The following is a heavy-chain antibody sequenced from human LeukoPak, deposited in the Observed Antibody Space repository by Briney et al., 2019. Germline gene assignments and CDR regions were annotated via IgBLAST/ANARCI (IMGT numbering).Heavy chain of an antibody. Sequence: SETLSLTCTVSGGSISSGDYYWSWIRQPPGKGLDWIGYTYYSGSTYYNPSLKSRFTISVDTSKYQFSLKLSSVTAADTAVYYCARDPLGGNPSCWGQGTLVTVSS. CDR3: ARDPLGGNPSC. CDR1: GGSISSGDYY. V-gene: IGHV4-30-4*01. CDR2: TYYSGST. J-gene: IGHJ4*02. D-gene: IGHD4-23*01.